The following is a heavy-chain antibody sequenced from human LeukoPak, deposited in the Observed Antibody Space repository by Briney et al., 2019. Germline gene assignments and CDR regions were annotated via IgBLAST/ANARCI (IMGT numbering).Heavy chain of an antibody. CDR3: ARTPPTSETAAGSFDY. V-gene: IGHV1-18*01. CDR1: GYTFTSYG. Sequence: GASVTVSCKASGYTFTSYGISWVRQAPGQGLEWMGWISAYNGNTNYAQKLQGRVTMTTDTSTSTAYMELRSLRSDDTAVYYCARTPPTSETAAGSFDYWGQGTLVTVSS. CDR2: ISAYNGNT. D-gene: IGHD6-13*01. J-gene: IGHJ4*02.